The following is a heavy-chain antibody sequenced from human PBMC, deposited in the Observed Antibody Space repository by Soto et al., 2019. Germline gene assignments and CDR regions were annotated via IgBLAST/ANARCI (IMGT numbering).Heavy chain of an antibody. Sequence: SETLSLTCTVSGGSISSYYWSWIRQPPGKGLEWIGYIYYSGSTNYNPSLKSRVTISVDTSKNQFSLKLSSVTAADTAVYYCARGRYYDFWSGLPIDYWGQGTLVTVSP. CDR1: GGSISSYY. V-gene: IGHV4-59*01. CDR2: IYYSGST. CDR3: ARGRYYDFWSGLPIDY. J-gene: IGHJ4*02. D-gene: IGHD3-3*01.